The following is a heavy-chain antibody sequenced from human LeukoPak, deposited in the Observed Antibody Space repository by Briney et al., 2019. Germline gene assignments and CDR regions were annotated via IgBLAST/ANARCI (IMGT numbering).Heavy chain of an antibody. J-gene: IGHJ3*01. V-gene: IGHV4-39*01. CDR3: VRPGDNSFDF. D-gene: IGHD3-9*01. CDR2: IYETGST. Sequence: SETLSLTSSVSGGSLSSSSYYWGWIRQPPGRGLEWIGNIYETGSTNYNPSLKSRVTISVDTSKNQFSLKLSSVTAADTAVYYCVRPGDNSFDFWGQGTMVTVSS. CDR1: GGSLSSSSYY.